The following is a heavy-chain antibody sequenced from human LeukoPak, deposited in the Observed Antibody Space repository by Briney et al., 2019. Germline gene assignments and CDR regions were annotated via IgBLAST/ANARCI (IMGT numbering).Heavy chain of an antibody. D-gene: IGHD3-3*01. J-gene: IGHJ6*03. V-gene: IGHV1-46*01. CDR2: INPSGGST. CDR1: GYTFSSYY. CDR3: ARGLSSPKYDFWSGYKRQNYYYYMDV. Sequence: ASVKVSCKASGYTFSSYYMHWVRQAPGEGLEWMGIINPSGGSTSYAQKFQGRVTMTRDMSTSTVYMELSSLRSEDTAVYYCARGLSSPKYDFWSGYKRQNYYYYMDVWGKGTTVTVSS.